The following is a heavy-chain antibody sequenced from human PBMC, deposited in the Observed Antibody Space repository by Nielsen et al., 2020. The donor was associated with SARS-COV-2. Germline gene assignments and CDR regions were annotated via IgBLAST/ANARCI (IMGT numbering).Heavy chain of an antibody. CDR3: ARDPEGYDILIGYYIYFDY. V-gene: IGHV3-30*04. Sequence: GESLKISCAASGFTFNNYAMHWVRQAPGKGLEWVAVISYDGSSKYYADSVKGQFTISRDNSKNMLYLQMNSLRAEDTAVYYCARDPEGYDILIGYYIYFDYWGQGTLVTVSS. D-gene: IGHD3-9*01. J-gene: IGHJ4*02. CDR1: GFTFNNYA. CDR2: ISYDGSSK.